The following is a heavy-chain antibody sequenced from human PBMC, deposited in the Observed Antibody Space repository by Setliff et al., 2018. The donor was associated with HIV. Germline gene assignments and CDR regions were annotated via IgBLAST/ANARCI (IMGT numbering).Heavy chain of an antibody. CDR2: INYSGNS. CDR1: GGSLNNRNDY. Sequence: SETLSLTCKVSGGSLNNRNDYWGWIRQPPGKGLEWIGSINYSGNSYYNPSLKSRLTISVDTSKKQFSLEVRSVTAADTAVYYCARDGLRHHLETLSGAFDVWGQGTAVT. J-gene: IGHJ3*01. D-gene: IGHD3-10*01. CDR3: ARDGLRHHLETLSGAFDV. V-gene: IGHV4-39*07.